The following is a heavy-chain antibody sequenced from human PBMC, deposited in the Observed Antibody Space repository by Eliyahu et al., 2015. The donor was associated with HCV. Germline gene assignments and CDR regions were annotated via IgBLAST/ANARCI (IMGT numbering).Heavy chain of an antibody. CDR1: GFXFXSXS. CDR2: ISSSSSTI. J-gene: IGHJ4*02. Sequence: EVQLVESGGGLVQPGGSLRLSCXASGFXFXSXSMNWVRQAPXKGLEXVSYISSSSSTIYYADSVKGRFTISRDNAKNSLYLQMNSLRAEDTAVYYCARDPNSYGLVGYYFDYWGQGTLVTVSS. D-gene: IGHD5-18*01. CDR3: ARDPNSYGLVGYYFDY. V-gene: IGHV3-48*01.